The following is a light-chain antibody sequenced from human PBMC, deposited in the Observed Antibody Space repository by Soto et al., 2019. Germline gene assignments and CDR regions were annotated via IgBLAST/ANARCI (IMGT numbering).Light chain of an antibody. CDR1: QSVRRN. V-gene: IGKV3-15*01. J-gene: IGKJ2*01. Sequence: EIVMTQSPATLSVSPGERATLSCRASQSVRRNVAWYQQKPGQAPRLLIYDASTRATGIPARFSGSESGTEFTLTISSLQSEDIAVYYCQQYNDWPPYTFGQGTKLEIK. CDR2: DAS. CDR3: QQYNDWPPYT.